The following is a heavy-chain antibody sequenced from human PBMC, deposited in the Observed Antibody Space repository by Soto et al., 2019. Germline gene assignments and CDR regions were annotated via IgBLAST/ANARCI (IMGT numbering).Heavy chain of an antibody. J-gene: IGHJ3*02. CDR1: GFTVSSHA. CDR2: ITADGGT. Sequence: EVQVLESGGGLVQPGGSLRLSCEGSGFTVSSHAMTWIRQAPGKGPEWVSTITADGGTYYADSVKGRFAMSRGNSESIMYLQMNSLGAEDTAAYYCAPHVSCSVGSCQYDAFAIRGQGTMVTVSS. CDR3: APHVSCSVGSCQYDAFAI. V-gene: IGHV3-23*01. D-gene: IGHD2-15*01.